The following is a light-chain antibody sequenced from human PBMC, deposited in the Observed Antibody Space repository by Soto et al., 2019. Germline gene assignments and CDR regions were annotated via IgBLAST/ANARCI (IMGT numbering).Light chain of an antibody. J-gene: IGKJ5*01. V-gene: IGKV1-5*01. CDR1: QNIRNW. Sequence: DIQMTQSPSTLSASVGDSVTLTCRASQNIRNWLAWYQQKPGKAPYSLIYDASSLKSGVPARFSGSGSGTEFTLTISSLQPDDFATYYCQQYNTYSTFGQGTRLEIK. CDR3: QQYNTYST. CDR2: DAS.